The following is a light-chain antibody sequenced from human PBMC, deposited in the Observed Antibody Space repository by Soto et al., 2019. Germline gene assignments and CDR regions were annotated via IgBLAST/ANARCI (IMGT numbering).Light chain of an antibody. CDR2: AAS. Sequence: IQLTQSPSSLSASVGDRVTITCRASQGISSYLAWYQQKPGKAPKLLIYAASTLQSGVPSRLSGSGSGTDFTLTISSLQPEDFATYYCQQLNSYPPFTFGPGTKVDIK. CDR3: QQLNSYPPFT. J-gene: IGKJ3*01. V-gene: IGKV1-9*01. CDR1: QGISSY.